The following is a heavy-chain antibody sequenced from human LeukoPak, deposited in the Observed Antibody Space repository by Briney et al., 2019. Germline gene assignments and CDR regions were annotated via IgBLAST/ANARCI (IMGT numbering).Heavy chain of an antibody. CDR2: IPYDGNNK. CDR3: AKGSAAAGTIYTFDI. D-gene: IGHD6-13*01. CDR1: GFSFSSYG. Sequence: GGSLRLSCAASGFSFSSYGMHWVRQAPGKGLEWVAFIPYDGNNKYYADSVKGRFTISRDNSKNTLYLQMDSLRAEDTAVYYCAKGSAAAGTIYTFDIWGQGTMLTVSS. V-gene: IGHV3-30*02. J-gene: IGHJ3*02.